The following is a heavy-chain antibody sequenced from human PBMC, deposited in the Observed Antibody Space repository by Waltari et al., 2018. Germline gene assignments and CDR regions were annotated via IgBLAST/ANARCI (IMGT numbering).Heavy chain of an antibody. CDR2: IQREGNGK. CDR1: GFTFSSYW. D-gene: IGHD1-26*01. CDR3: ARAYSGSYET. V-gene: IGHV3-7*01. Sequence: EVQLVESGGDLVQPGGSLRLSCAASGFTFSSYWMPCVRQAPGEGVEWVAKIQREGNGKYYADSVKGRFTISRDNAKNSLYLQMNSLRAEDTAVYYCARAYSGSYETWGQGTLVTVSS. J-gene: IGHJ3*01.